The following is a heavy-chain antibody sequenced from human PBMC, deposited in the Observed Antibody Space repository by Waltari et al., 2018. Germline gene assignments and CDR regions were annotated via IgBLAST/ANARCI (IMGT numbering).Heavy chain of an antibody. Sequence: QVQLVQSGAEVKKPGASVKVSCKASGYTFTSYYMHWVRQAPGQGLEWMGIINPSGGSTSYAQKFQGRVTMTRDTSTSTVYMELSSLRSEDTAVYYRARHLTLAAAGTHLFFDYWGQGTLVTVSS. CDR1: GYTFTSYY. J-gene: IGHJ4*02. V-gene: IGHV1-46*01. CDR3: ARHLTLAAAGTHLFFDY. D-gene: IGHD6-13*01. CDR2: INPSGGST.